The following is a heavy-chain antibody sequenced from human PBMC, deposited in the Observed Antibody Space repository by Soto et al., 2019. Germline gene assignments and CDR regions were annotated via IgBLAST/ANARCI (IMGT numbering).Heavy chain of an antibody. CDR2: MNPNSGNT. Sequence: ASVTVSCKASGYTFTSYDINWVRQATGQGLEWMGWMNPNSGNTGYAQRFQGRVTMTRNTSISTAYMELSSLRSEDTAVYYCARGGYDILTGYYNRYYYNGMDVWGQGTTVTVSS. CDR1: GYTFTSYD. J-gene: IGHJ6*02. CDR3: ARGGYDILTGYYNRYYYNGMDV. V-gene: IGHV1-8*01. D-gene: IGHD3-9*01.